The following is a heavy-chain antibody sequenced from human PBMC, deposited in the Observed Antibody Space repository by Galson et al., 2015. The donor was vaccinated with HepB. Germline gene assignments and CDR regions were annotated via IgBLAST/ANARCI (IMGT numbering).Heavy chain of an antibody. V-gene: IGHV3-23*01. Sequence: SLRLSCAASGFTFSTYAMSWVRQAPGKGLEWVSGISSHDGSTYYADSVKGRFTISRDNSKSTLYVAMNSLRDEDTAVYYCASGFPDGRSVGSYLNHWGQGPLVTVSS. CDR1: GFTFSTYA. J-gene: IGHJ4*02. D-gene: IGHD3-10*01. CDR3: ASGFPDGRSVGSYLNH. CDR2: ISSHDGST.